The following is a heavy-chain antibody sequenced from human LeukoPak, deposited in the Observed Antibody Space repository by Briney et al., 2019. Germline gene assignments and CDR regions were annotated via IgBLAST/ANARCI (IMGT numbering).Heavy chain of an antibody. J-gene: IGHJ4*02. V-gene: IGHV3-30-3*01. CDR1: GFTFRSYA. CDR3: ARERYGNYN. CDR2: ISFDGNDK. Sequence: PGRSLRISCAASGFTFRSYAMHWVRQAPGKGLEWVAVISFDGNDKYYADSVKGRFTISRDNAKNSLFLQMNSLRAEDTAVYYCARERYGNYNWGQGTLVTVSS. D-gene: IGHD4-11*01.